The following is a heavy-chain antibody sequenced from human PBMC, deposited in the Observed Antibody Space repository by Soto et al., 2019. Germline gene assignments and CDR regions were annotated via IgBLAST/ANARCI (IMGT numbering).Heavy chain of an antibody. V-gene: IGHV4-39*01. D-gene: IGHD3-22*01. CDR2: VFYSGRT. J-gene: IGHJ5*01. CDR3: ARHPPHRYDVSGYFDS. CDR1: GVSVSSRDYY. Sequence: QLQLQEPGPGLVKPSETLSLTCTVSGVSVSSRDYYWAWIRQPPGKGLEWIGSVFYSGRTYHNPSLENRVTLSVDTSKNQFSLKLNSVTAADTAVYYCARHPPHRYDVSGYFDSWGQGTLVTVSS.